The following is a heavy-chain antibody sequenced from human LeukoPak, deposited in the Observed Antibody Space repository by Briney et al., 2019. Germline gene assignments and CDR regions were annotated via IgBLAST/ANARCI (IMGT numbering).Heavy chain of an antibody. CDR1: GGSISSYY. D-gene: IGHD6-6*01. J-gene: IGHJ4*02. Sequence: PSETLSLTCTVSGGSISSYYWSRIRQPAGKGLEWIGRIYTSGSTNYNPSLKSRVTMSVDTSKNQFSLKLSSVTAADTAVYYCARVETYSSSSFDYWGQGTLVTVSS. CDR2: IYTSGST. CDR3: ARVETYSSSSFDY. V-gene: IGHV4-4*07.